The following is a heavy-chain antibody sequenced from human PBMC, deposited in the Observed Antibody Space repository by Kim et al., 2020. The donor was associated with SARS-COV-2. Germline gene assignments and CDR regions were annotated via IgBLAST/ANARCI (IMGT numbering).Heavy chain of an antibody. CDR2: INAGNGNT. J-gene: IGHJ4*02. CDR3: AREYDILTGYYPVDY. CDR1: GYTFTSYA. V-gene: IGHV1-3*01. Sequence: ASVKVSCKASGYTFTSYAMHWVRQAPGQRLEWMGWINAGNGNTKYSQKFQGRVTITRDTSASTAYMELSSLRSEDTAVYYCAREYDILTGYYPVDYWGQRTLVTVSS. D-gene: IGHD3-9*01.